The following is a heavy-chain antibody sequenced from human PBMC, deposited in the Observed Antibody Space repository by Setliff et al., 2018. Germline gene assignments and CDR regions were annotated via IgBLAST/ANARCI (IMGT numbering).Heavy chain of an antibody. CDR3: ARDRFSSGWYGPPESYFDC. CDR1: GASINRDY. V-gene: IGHV4-59*01. J-gene: IGHJ4*02. D-gene: IGHD6-19*01. CDR2: IHYSGST. Sequence: PSETLSLTCSVSGASINRDYWNWIRQPPGKGLEWIGYIHYSGSTNYNPSLKSRVTISFNTSKNQISLKLSSVTPADAAVYYCARDRFSSGWYGPPESYFDCWGQGIQVTVSS.